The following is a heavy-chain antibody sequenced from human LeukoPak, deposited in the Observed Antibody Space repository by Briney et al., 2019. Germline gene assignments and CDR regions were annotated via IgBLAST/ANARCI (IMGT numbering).Heavy chain of an antibody. CDR1: GYTFGTYA. CDR2: INPNSGGT. Sequence: ASVKVSCKASGYTFGTYAISWVRQAPGQGLEWMGWINPNSGGTNYAQKFQGRVTMTRDTSISTAYMELSRLRSDDTAVYYCARVPAAIVYINWFDPWGQGTLVTVSS. CDR3: ARVPAAIVYINWFDP. D-gene: IGHD2-2*01. V-gene: IGHV1-2*02. J-gene: IGHJ5*02.